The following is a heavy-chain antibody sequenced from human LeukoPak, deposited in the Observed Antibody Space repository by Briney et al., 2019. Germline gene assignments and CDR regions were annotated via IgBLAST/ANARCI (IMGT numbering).Heavy chain of an antibody. CDR2: IYTSGST. CDR3: ARDRTGTTSAAFDI. CDR1: GGSISSYY. J-gene: IGHJ3*02. D-gene: IGHD1-7*01. V-gene: IGHV4-4*07. Sequence: SETLSLTRTVSGGSISSYYWSWIRQSPPKGLEWIGRIYTSGSTNYNPSLKSRVTISVDTSKNQFSLKLSSVTAADTAVYYCARDRTGTTSAAFDIWGQGTMVTVSS.